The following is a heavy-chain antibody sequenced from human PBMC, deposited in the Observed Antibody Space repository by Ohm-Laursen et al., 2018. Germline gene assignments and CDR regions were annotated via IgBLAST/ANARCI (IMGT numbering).Heavy chain of an antibody. CDR1: GFTFNSYE. Sequence: SLRLSCSASGFTFNSYEMNWVRQAPGKGLEWLSYISSSATIIYYADSVKGRFTISRDNAKNSLYLQMNSLRAEDTAVYYCAREIYDSSGYDYYYYYGMDVWGQGTTVTVSS. V-gene: IGHV3-48*03. CDR2: ISSSATII. CDR3: AREIYDSSGYDYYYYYGMDV. D-gene: IGHD3-22*01. J-gene: IGHJ6*02.